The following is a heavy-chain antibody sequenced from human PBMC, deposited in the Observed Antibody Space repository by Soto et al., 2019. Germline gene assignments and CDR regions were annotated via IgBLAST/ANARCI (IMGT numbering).Heavy chain of an antibody. V-gene: IGHV3-74*01. CDR3: ARDWSYALNY. Sequence: PGGSLRLSCAASGFTFSSSWMHWVHQAPGKGLVWVSHINSDGTDTNYADSVKGRFTISRDNAKNTVYLQMNSLRAEDTAVYYCARDWSYALNYWGQGSLVTVSS. CDR2: INSDGTDT. CDR1: GFTFSSSW. D-gene: IGHD3-16*01. J-gene: IGHJ4*02.